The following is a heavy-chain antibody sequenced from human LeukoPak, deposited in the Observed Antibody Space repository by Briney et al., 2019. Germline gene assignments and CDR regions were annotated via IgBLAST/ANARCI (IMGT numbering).Heavy chain of an antibody. CDR3: ARQSYYYDSSGWGAFDI. CDR2: IYTSGST. J-gene: IGHJ3*02. D-gene: IGHD3-22*01. Sequence: SETLSLTCTVSGGSISSYYWSWIRQPPGKGLEWIGYIYTSGSTNYNPSLKSRVTISVDPSKNQFSLKLSSVTAAHTAVYYCARQSYYYDSSGWGAFDIWGQGTMVTVSS. CDR1: GGSISSYY. V-gene: IGHV4-4*09.